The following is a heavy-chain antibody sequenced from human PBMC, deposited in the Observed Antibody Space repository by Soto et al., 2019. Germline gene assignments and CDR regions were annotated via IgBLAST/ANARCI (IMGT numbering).Heavy chain of an antibody. CDR3: AKDPLYGLDV. J-gene: IGHJ6*02. V-gene: IGHV3-23*01. Sequence: EVQLLESGGGLVQPGGSLRLSCAASGFTLSNYAMTWVRQAPGKGLEWVSSISVSGGSTNYADSVKGRFTISRDNSKNTLYLPMNSLRADDTAVYYCAKDPLYGLDVWGQGTTVTVSS. CDR1: GFTLSNYA. CDR2: ISVSGGST.